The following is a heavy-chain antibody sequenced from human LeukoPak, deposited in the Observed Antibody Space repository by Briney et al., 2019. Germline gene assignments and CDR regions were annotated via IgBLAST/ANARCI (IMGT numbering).Heavy chain of an antibody. V-gene: IGHV5-51*01. D-gene: IGHD4-23*01. J-gene: IGHJ4*02. CDR3: ARHTTVGGSLRFDY. Sequence: GESLKISCKGSGYGFSSYWIGWVRQMPGKGLEYMGIICPGDSDTRYSQSFQGQVTISADKSITTAYLQWSSLKASDTAMYYCARHTTVGGSLRFDYRGQGTLVTVSS. CDR1: GYGFSSYW. CDR2: ICPGDSDT.